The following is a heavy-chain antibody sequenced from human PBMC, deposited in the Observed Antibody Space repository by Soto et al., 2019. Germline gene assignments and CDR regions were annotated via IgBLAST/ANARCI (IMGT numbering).Heavy chain of an antibody. J-gene: IGHJ3*02. CDR1: GFTFSSYS. V-gene: IGHV3-21*01. CDR2: ISSSSSYI. D-gene: IGHD1-1*01. CDR3: ARSGYYGTRNAFDI. Sequence: GGSLRLSYAASGFTFSSYSMNWVRQAPGKGLEWVSSISSSSSYIYYADSVKGRFTISRDNAKNSLYLQMNSLRAEDTAVYYCARSGYYGTRNAFDIWGQGTMVTVSS.